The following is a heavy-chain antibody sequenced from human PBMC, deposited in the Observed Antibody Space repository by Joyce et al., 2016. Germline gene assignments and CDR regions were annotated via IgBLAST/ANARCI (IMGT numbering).Heavy chain of an antibody. CDR3: ASGYSGYDFEGYFDY. J-gene: IGHJ4*02. CDR2: ISSSSSYI. Sequence: EVQLVESGGGLVKPGGSLRLFCAASGFTFSSYSMNWVGQAPGKGLEWVSSISSSSSYIYYADSVKGRFTISRDNAKNSLYLQMNSLRAEDTAVYYCASGYSGYDFEGYFDYWGQGTLVTVSS. D-gene: IGHD5-12*01. V-gene: IGHV3-21*01. CDR1: GFTFSSYS.